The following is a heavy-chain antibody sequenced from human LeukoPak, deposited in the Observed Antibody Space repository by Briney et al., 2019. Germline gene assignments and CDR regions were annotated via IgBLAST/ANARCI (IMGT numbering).Heavy chain of an antibody. Sequence: GGSLRLSCAASGFTFSSYAMSWVRQAPGKGLEWVSAISGSGGSTYYADSVKGRFTISRDNHMNTLYLQMNSLRAEDTAVYYCAKPLGYCSSSSCFQYYYYGMDVWGKGTTVTVSS. D-gene: IGHD2-2*01. CDR1: GFTFSSYA. V-gene: IGHV3-23*01. CDR2: ISGSGGST. J-gene: IGHJ6*04. CDR3: AKPLGYCSSSSCFQYYYYGMDV.